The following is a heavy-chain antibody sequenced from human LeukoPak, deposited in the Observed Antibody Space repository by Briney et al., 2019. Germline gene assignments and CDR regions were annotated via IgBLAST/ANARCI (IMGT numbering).Heavy chain of an antibody. CDR3: ARLRFLEWLLGGYYYYMDV. Sequence: ASVKVSCKASGHTFTSYGISWVRQAPGQGLEWMGWISAYNGNTNYAQKLQGRVTMTTDTSTSTAYMELRSLRSDDTAVYYCARLRFLEWLLGGYYYYMDVWGKGTTVTVSS. D-gene: IGHD3-3*01. CDR2: ISAYNGNT. V-gene: IGHV1-18*01. J-gene: IGHJ6*03. CDR1: GHTFTSYG.